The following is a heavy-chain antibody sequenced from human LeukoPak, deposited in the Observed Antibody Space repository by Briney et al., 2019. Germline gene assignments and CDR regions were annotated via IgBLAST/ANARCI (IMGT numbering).Heavy chain of an antibody. D-gene: IGHD6-13*01. CDR2: IGTAGDT. CDR3: ARQAKIAAAGTVYYYGMDV. CDR1: GFTFSSYV. Sequence: QPGGSLRLSCAASGFTFSSYVMHWVRQATGKGLEWVSAIGTAGDTDYPDSVKGRFTISRENAKNSLYLQMNSLRAGDTAVYYCARQAKIAAAGTVYYYGMDVWGQGTTVTVSS. J-gene: IGHJ6*02. V-gene: IGHV3-13*01.